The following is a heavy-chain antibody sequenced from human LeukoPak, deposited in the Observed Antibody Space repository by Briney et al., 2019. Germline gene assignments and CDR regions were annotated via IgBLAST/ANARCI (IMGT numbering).Heavy chain of an antibody. CDR1: GDSVSSFY. CDR3: ARDPVVYSYGYG. Sequence: SETLSLTCAVSGDSVSSFYWSWVRQPPGKGLEWMGYVYYSGSTNYNPSLKSRVTISVDTSKNQFSLKLSSVTAADTAVYYCARDPVVYSYGYGWGQGTLVTVSS. CDR2: VYYSGST. D-gene: IGHD5-18*01. J-gene: IGHJ4*02. V-gene: IGHV4-59*02.